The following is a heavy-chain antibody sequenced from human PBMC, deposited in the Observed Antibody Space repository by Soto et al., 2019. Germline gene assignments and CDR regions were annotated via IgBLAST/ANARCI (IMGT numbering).Heavy chain of an antibody. V-gene: IGHV1-2*02. CDR2: INPNSGDT. CDR1: GYTFTGYY. Sequence: ASVKVSCKASGYTFTGYYVHWVRQAPGQGLEWMGWINPNSGDTYLAQRFQGRVTMNRDTSIGTAYMELRGLTSDDTAGYYCAKGGAIVAAGTRVYLYNAMDVWGQGTTVTVSS. J-gene: IGHJ6*02. D-gene: IGHD1-26*01. CDR3: AKGGAIVAAGTRVYLYNAMDV.